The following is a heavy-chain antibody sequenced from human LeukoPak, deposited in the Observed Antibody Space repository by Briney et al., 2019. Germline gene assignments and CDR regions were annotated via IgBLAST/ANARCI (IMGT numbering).Heavy chain of an antibody. CDR3: AQGWSRQYYFDY. CDR1: GFTFSSYA. CDR2: IRVSGGST. Sequence: GGCLRLSWSAAGFTFSSYATGWGRHPPGEGLGLVSAIRVSGGSTYHAATVEGRFTISSDNSNYPRCRHMYSLRAEDTAVYYCAQGWSRQYYFDYWAQGTLVTVSS. D-gene: IGHD1-26*01. J-gene: IGHJ4*02. V-gene: IGHV3-23*01.